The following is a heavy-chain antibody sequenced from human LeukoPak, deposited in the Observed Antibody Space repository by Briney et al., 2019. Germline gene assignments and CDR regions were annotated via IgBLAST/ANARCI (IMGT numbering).Heavy chain of an antibody. CDR2: TYSGGST. CDR1: GFTVSSNY. J-gene: IGHJ4*02. D-gene: IGHD3-10*01. CDR3: ARETEYYGSGSYYIGY. Sequence: PGGSLRLSCAASGFTVSSNYMSWVRQAPGKGLEWVSVTYSGGSTYYADSVKGRFTISRDDAKNTLYLQMNSLRAEDTAVYYCARETEYYGSGSYYIGYWGQGTLVTVSS. V-gene: IGHV3-53*01.